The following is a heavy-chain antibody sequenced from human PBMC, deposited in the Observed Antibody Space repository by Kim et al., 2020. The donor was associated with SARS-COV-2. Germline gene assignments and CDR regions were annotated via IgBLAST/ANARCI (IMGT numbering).Heavy chain of an antibody. Sequence: SETLSLTCAVYNGSFSGYYWSWIRQPPGKGLEWIGEIHHSGTTNYSPSLRSRVSISLDTSKNQLSLRLTSVTAADKAIYYCASGGYGGHSLWGQGTLVTV. D-gene: IGHD2-21*02. J-gene: IGHJ4*02. CDR1: NGSFSGYY. V-gene: IGHV4-34*01. CDR3: ASGGYGGHSL. CDR2: IHHSGTT.